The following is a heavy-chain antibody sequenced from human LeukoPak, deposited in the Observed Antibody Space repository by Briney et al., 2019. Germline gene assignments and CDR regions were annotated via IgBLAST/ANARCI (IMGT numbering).Heavy chain of an antibody. D-gene: IGHD2-8*01. CDR1: GFTFSSYS. CDR3: AKGKDCANGVCRTFDY. J-gene: IGHJ4*02. Sequence: GGSLRLSCAASGFTFSSYSMNWVRQAPGKGLEWVSSISSSSSYIYYADSVKGRFTISRDNAKNSLYLQMNSLRAEDTAVYYCAKGKDCANGVCRTFDYWGQGTLVAVSS. CDR2: ISSSSSYI. V-gene: IGHV3-21*04.